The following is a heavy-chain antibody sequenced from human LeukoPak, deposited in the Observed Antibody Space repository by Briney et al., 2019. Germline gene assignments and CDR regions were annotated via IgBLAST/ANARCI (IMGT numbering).Heavy chain of an antibody. Sequence: GGSLRLSCSASRFTFSSYWMHWVRQAPGKGLVWVSRINSDGSSTSYADSVKGRFTISRDNAKSTLYLEMNSLRAEDTAVYYCARGGAAIAYYWGQGTLVTVSS. CDR1: RFTFSSYW. D-gene: IGHD3-16*01. CDR2: INSDGSST. V-gene: IGHV3-74*01. J-gene: IGHJ4*02. CDR3: ARGGAAIAYY.